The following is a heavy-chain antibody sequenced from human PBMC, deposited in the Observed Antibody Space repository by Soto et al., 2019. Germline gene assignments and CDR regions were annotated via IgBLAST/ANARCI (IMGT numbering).Heavy chain of an antibody. CDR2: IIPVFSTT. V-gene: IGHV1-69*01. Sequence: QVQLVQSGAEVRKPGSSVKVSCKASGAGDTFSKNAIHWVRQAPGQGLEWVGGIIPVFSTTKYAPKFQGRVTVTADASRSTAYMELTSLRSEDTAMYYCSRVSSIHVYCPGGPCSFDDWGQGTLVTVSS. J-gene: IGHJ4*02. CDR1: GAGDTFSKNA. D-gene: IGHD2-8*02. CDR3: SRVSSIHVYCPGGPCSFDD.